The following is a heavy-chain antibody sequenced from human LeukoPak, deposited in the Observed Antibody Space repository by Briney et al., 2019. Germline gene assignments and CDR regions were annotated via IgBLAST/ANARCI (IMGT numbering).Heavy chain of an antibody. D-gene: IGHD3-9*01. Sequence: GESLKISCKGSGYSFITYWIGWVRQMPGKGLEWMGIIYPGDSDTRYSPSFQGQVTISADKSISTAYVQWSSLKASDIFFFKQKTAYDILTSNSFDPWGQGTLVTVSS. CDR2: IYPGDSDT. CDR3: KTAYDILTSNSFDP. J-gene: IGHJ5*02. CDR1: GYSFITYW. V-gene: IGHV5-51*01.